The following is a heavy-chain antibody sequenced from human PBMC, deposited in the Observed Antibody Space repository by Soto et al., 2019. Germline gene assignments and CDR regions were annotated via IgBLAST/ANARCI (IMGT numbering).Heavy chain of an antibody. CDR3: ARDPKGIHAFDY. V-gene: IGHV4-31*03. D-gene: IGHD1-20*01. Sequence: QVQLQESGPGLVKPSQTLSLTCTVSGGSISSGGYYWSWIRQHPGKGLEWIGYIYYSGSPNYNPSLKSRXXIXVXTTKNQFSRKLSSVTAADTAVYYCARDPKGIHAFDYWGQGTLFTVSS. CDR2: IYYSGSP. CDR1: GGSISSGGYY. J-gene: IGHJ4*02.